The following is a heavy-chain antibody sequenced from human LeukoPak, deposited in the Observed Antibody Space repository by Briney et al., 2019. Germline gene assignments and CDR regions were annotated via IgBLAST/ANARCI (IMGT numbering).Heavy chain of an antibody. CDR1: GGSFSGYY. D-gene: IGHD2-15*01. CDR2: INHSGTT. CDR3: ARRVVVITSTGSLDP. Sequence: SKTLSLTCGVSGGSFSGYYWSWIRQPPGKGLEWIGEINHSGTTNYNPSLKSRVTISVDTSKNQFSLKLTSVTAADTAVYYCARRVVVITSTGSLDPWGQGILVTVSS. V-gene: IGHV4-34*01. J-gene: IGHJ5*02.